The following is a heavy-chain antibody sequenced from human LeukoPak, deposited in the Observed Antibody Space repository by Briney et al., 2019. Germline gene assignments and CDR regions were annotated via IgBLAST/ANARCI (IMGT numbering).Heavy chain of an antibody. V-gene: IGHV3-23*01. CDR3: AKRDTAIDY. D-gene: IGHD5-18*01. Sequence: GGSLRLSCAASGVTFSSQAMNWVRQAPGKGLEWVSTISGSGAGTYYADSVKGRFTISRDNSKNTLYLQMDSLRAEDTAVYYCAKRDTAIDYWGQGTLVTVSS. CDR2: ISGSGAGT. CDR1: GVTFSSQA. J-gene: IGHJ4*02.